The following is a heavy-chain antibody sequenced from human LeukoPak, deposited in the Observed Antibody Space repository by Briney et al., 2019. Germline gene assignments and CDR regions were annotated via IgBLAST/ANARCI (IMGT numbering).Heavy chain of an antibody. D-gene: IGHD1-26*01. CDR2: IYSGGST. CDR3: ARDSGIGDDFYGMDV. Sequence: PGGSLRLSCAASGFTVSSNYMSWVRQAPGKGLEWVSVIYSGGSTYYADSVKGRFTISRHNSKNTLYLQMDSLRAGDTAVYYCARDSGIGDDFYGMDVWGQGTTVTVSS. J-gene: IGHJ6*02. CDR1: GFTVSSNY. V-gene: IGHV3-53*04.